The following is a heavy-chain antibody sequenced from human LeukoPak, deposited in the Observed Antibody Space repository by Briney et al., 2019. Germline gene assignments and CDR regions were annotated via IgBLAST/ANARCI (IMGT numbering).Heavy chain of an antibody. V-gene: IGHV4-4*07. D-gene: IGHD1-14*01. Sequence: ASETLSLTCTVSGGSISSYYWSWIRQPAGKGLEWIGRIYTSGSTNCNPSLKSRVTMSVDTSKNQFPLKLSSVTAADTAVYYCARDVPPGGGYYFDYWGQGTLVTVSS. CDR2: IYTSGST. CDR3: ARDVPPGGGYYFDY. CDR1: GGSISSYY. J-gene: IGHJ4*02.